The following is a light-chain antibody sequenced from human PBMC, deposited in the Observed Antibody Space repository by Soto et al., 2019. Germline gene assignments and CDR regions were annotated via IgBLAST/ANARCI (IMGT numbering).Light chain of an antibody. CDR1: QSVSNSY. V-gene: IGKV3D-20*01. Sequence: ETVLTQSPATLSLSPGERATLSCGASQSVSNSYLAWYQQKPGLAPRLLIYDASSRATDIPDRFSGSGSGTDFTLTISRLEPEDFAVYYCHQYATSPLTFGGGTKVEIK. J-gene: IGKJ4*01. CDR2: DAS. CDR3: HQYATSPLT.